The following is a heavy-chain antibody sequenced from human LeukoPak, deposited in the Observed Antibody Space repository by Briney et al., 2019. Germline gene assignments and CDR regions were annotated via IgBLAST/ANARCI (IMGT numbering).Heavy chain of an antibody. CDR1: GFTFSSYA. V-gene: IGHV3-48*01. CDR3: ASIDYGAIDY. CDR2: ISSSSSTI. Sequence: PGGSLRLSCAASGFTFSSYAMNWVRQAPGKGLEWVSYISSSSSTIYYADSVKGRFTISRDNAKNSLYLQMDSLGAEDTAVYYCASIDYGAIDYWGQGTLVTVSS. J-gene: IGHJ4*02. D-gene: IGHD4-17*01.